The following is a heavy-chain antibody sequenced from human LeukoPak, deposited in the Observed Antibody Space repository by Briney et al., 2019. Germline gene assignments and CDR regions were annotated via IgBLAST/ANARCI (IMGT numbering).Heavy chain of an antibody. CDR3: ARGAWLYGYYYYMDV. J-gene: IGHJ6*03. CDR1: GGSFSGYY. D-gene: IGHD3-22*01. CDR2: INHSGST. Sequence: PSETLSLTCAVYGGSFSGYYWSWIRQPPGKGLEWIGEINHSGSTNYNPSLKSRVTISVDTSKNQFSLKLSSVTAADTAVYYCARGAWLYGYYYYMDVWGKGTTVTVSS. V-gene: IGHV4-34*01.